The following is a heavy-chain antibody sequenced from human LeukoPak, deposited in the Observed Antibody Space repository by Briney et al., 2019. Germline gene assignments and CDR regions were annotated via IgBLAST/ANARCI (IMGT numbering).Heavy chain of an antibody. D-gene: IGHD3-10*01. J-gene: IGHJ6*04. CDR1: GGTFSSYA. CDR3: ARDTVRGVPNGMDV. V-gene: IGHV1-18*01. Sequence: ASVKVSCKASGGTFSSYAISWVRQAPGQGLEWMGWISAYNGNTNYAQKLQGRVTMTTDTSTSTAYMELRSLRSDDTAVFHCARDTVRGVPNGMDVWGKGTTVTVSS. CDR2: ISAYNGNT.